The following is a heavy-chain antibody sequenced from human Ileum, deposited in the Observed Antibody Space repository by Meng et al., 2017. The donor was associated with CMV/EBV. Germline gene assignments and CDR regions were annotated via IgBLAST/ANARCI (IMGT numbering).Heavy chain of an antibody. CDR2: TSAYNGNT. CDR1: GYTFTSYG. D-gene: IGHD2-2*01. J-gene: IGHJ4*02. V-gene: IGHV1-18*01. Sequence: ASVKVSCKASGYTFTSYGISWVRQAPGQGLEWMGWTSAYNGNTNYAQKLQGRVTMTTDTSTSTAYMELRSLRSDVTAVYYCARLGYCSSTSCRAYFDYWGQGTLVTVSS. CDR3: ARLGYCSSTSCRAYFDY.